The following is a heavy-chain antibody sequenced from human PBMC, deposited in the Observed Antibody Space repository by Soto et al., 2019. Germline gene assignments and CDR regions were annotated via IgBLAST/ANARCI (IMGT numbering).Heavy chain of an antibody. D-gene: IGHD3-10*01. J-gene: IGHJ3*02. CDR2: INPNSGGT. Sequence: GASVKVSCKASGYTFTVYYMHWVRQAPGQGLEWMGWINPNSGGTNYAQKFQGWVTMTRDTSISTAYMELSRLRSDDTAVYYCARGRRITMVRGVITSDAFDIWGQGTMVTV. V-gene: IGHV1-2*04. CDR1: GYTFTVYY. CDR3: ARGRRITMVRGVITSDAFDI.